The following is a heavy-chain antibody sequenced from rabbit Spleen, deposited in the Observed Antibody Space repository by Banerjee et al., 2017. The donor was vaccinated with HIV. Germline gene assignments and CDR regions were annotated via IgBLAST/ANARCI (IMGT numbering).Heavy chain of an antibody. Sequence: QSLEESGGDLVKPGASLTLTCKASGVSFSDNSYMCWVRQAPGKGLEWIACIHTGSSAFTYSATWAKGRFTISKTSSTTVTLQMTSLTVADRATYFCARDTGSSFSSYGMDLWGQGTLVTVS. D-gene: IGHD8-1*01. J-gene: IGHJ6*01. CDR1: GVSFSDNSY. V-gene: IGHV1S40*01. CDR3: ARDTGSSFSSYGMDL. CDR2: IHTGSSAFT.